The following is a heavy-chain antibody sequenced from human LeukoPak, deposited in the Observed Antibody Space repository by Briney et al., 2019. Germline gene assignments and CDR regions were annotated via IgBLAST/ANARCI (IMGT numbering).Heavy chain of an antibody. V-gene: IGHV3-23*01. J-gene: IGHJ2*01. CDR2: LSGSGGGT. CDR3: ATSTRTFWYFNL. Sequence: PGGSLRLSCAVSGITLSNYGMSWVRQAPGKGLEWVAGLSGSGGGTNYADSVQGRITISRDNPKNTLYLQMNSLRAEDTAVYFCATSTRTFWYFNLWGRGTLVTVSS. CDR1: GITLSNYG.